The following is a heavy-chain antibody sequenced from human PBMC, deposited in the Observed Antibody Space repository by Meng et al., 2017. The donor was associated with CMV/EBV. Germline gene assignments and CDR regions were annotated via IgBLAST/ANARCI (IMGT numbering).Heavy chain of an antibody. CDR3: VRSTYCSGGSCFSENWFDP. D-gene: IGHD2-15*01. Sequence: SGPTLVKPTQTLTLTCTFSGFSLTTYGAGVGWVRQPPGKALEWLALIDWNDDKRYSPSLKGRLSITKDTSKNEVALTMTNMDPVDTATYYCVRSTYCSGGSCFSENWFDPWGRGTLVTVSS. CDR1: GFSLTTYGAG. CDR2: IDWNDDK. V-gene: IGHV2-5*01. J-gene: IGHJ5*02.